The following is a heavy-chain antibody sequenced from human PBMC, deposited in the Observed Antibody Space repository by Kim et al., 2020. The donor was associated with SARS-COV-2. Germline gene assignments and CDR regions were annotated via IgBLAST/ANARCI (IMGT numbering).Heavy chain of an antibody. CDR1: GFSLSTSGVG. CDR3: SHSKIEVGFWSGYYYAFDI. Sequence: SGPTLVNPTQTLTLTCTFSGFSLSTSGVGVGWIRQPPGKALEWLALIYWDDDKRYSPSLKSRLTITKDNSKNQGGLTMTNMDPVDTATYSCSHSKIEVGFWSGYYYAFDIWGQGTMVTVSS. D-gene: IGHD3-3*01. V-gene: IGHV2-5*02. J-gene: IGHJ3*02. CDR2: IYWDDDK.